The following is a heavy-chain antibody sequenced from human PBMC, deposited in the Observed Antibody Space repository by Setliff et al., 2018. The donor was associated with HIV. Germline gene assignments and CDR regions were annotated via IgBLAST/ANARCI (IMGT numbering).Heavy chain of an antibody. V-gene: IGHV1-18*01. CDR3: ARGDTELRYFDWPRAGVDF. D-gene: IGHD3-9*01. Sequence: ASVKVSCKASGYTFSTYGISWVRQAPGQGLEWMGWISVYNNKTIYAQKLQGRVTMTTDTSTNTVYMELSSLRSEDTAVYYCARGDTELRYFDWPRAGVDFWGQGTLVTVSS. CDR2: ISVYNNKT. CDR1: GYTFSTYG. J-gene: IGHJ4*02.